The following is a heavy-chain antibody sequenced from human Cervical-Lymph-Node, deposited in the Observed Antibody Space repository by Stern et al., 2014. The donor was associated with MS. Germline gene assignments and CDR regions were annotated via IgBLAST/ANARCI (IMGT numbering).Heavy chain of an antibody. CDR2: IILLLSTT. J-gene: IGHJ4*02. CDR3: ATDGEQTLGLADD. CDR1: GVNFSSRR. D-gene: IGHD3-16*01. Sequence: MQLVESGPVVKRPGSSVRVSCEASGVNFSSRRISWVRQAPGHGLEWMGSIILLLSTTDYAQKFQGRLAITADESTGTAYMELSGLRPEDTAIYYCATDGEQTLGLADDWGQGTLVTVSS. V-gene: IGHV1-69*11.